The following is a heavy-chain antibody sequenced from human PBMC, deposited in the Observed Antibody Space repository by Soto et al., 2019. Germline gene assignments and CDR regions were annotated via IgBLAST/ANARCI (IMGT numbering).Heavy chain of an antibody. V-gene: IGHV1-18*01. CDR2: ISAYNGNT. D-gene: IGHD3-3*01. CDR3: ARDEPDDFRSGYLSNKYGMDV. Sequence: ASVKVSCKASGYTFTSYGISWVRQAPGQGLEWMGWISAYNGNTNYAQKLQGRVTMTTDTSTSTAYMELRSLRSDDTAVYYCARDEPDDFRSGYLSNKYGMDVWGQGTTVTVSS. CDR1: GYTFTSYG. J-gene: IGHJ6*02.